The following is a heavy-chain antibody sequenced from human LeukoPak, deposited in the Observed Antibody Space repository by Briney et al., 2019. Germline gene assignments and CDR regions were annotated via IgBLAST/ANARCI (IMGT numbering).Heavy chain of an antibody. D-gene: IGHD3-3*01. CDR3: ARLPITIFGVDLGYYYMDV. CDR1: GYSFTSYW. Sequence: GESLKISCKGSGYSFTSYWIGWVRQMPRQGMEWMGIIYPGDSDTRYSPSFQGQVTISADKSISTAYLQWSSLKASDTAMYYCARLPITIFGVDLGYYYMDVWGKGTTVTVSS. J-gene: IGHJ6*03. V-gene: IGHV5-51*01. CDR2: IYPGDSDT.